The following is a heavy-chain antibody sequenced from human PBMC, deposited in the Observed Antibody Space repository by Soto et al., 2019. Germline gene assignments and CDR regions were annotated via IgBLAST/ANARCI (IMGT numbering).Heavy chain of an antibody. CDR1: GYTFTDYY. CDR2: LSPYNGAT. CDR3: ARAQELRSFDWSWGGGAVDV. Sequence: HVQLVQSGAEVKKPGASLRVSCKASGYTFTDYYIHWVRQAPGQGLQWMGWLSPYNGATTYAQKFQDWVTMTRDTSISTAYLDLSRLSSGDTAVYYCARAQELRSFDWSWGGGAVDVWGQGTMVPASS. J-gene: IGHJ3*01. D-gene: IGHD3-9*01. V-gene: IGHV1-2*04.